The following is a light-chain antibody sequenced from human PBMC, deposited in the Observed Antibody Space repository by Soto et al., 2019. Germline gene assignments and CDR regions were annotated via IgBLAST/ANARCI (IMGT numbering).Light chain of an antibody. V-gene: IGKV3-15*01. CDR1: QSVHSR. Sequence: EIVMTQSPAALSVSPGDAATLSCRASQSVHSRLAWYQQKPGQAPRLIIYGAYTRATGTPPTFRGSGSGTEFTLTISSLQSEDFAVYYCRQYDDWPPWTCGPGTKVDIK. CDR2: GAY. J-gene: IGKJ1*01. CDR3: RQYDDWPPWT.